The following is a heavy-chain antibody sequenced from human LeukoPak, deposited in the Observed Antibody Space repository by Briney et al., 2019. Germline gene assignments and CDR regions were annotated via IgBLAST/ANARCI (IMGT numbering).Heavy chain of an antibody. CDR2: IYHTGST. CDR1: GGSVSDYY. J-gene: IGHJ4*02. Sequence: PSETLSLTCTISGGSVSDYYWSWIRQSPGKGLEWIGYIYHTGSTSYSPSLKSRVTISADTSQNQFSLKLSSVTAADTAVYYCARGLDFDWYNYFDYWGQGTLVTVSS. CDR3: ARGLDFDWYNYFDY. D-gene: IGHD3-9*01. V-gene: IGHV4-59*02.